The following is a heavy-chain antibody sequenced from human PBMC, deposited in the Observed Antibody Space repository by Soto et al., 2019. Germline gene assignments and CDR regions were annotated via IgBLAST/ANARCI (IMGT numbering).Heavy chain of an antibody. CDR2: ISSGGSTI. CDR3: ARSISWLGY. Sequence: EVQLVESGGGLVQPGGSLRLSCAASGFTFSTYEMNWVRQAPGKVLEWVSYISSGGSTIYYADSVKGRFTISRDNAKNSVYLQMNSLRADDTAVYYCARSISWLGYWGQGTLVTVSS. V-gene: IGHV3-48*03. J-gene: IGHJ4*02. D-gene: IGHD6-13*01. CDR1: GFTFSTYE.